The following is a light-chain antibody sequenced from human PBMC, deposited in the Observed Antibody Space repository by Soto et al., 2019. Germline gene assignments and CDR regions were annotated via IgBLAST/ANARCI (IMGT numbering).Light chain of an antibody. Sequence: QSALTQPASVSGSPGQSITISCTGTSSDVGSYNLVSWYQQHPGKAPKLMIYEGSKRPSGVSNRFSGSKSGNTAFLTISGLQAEDEADYYCCSYAGSSTGVFGGGTKLTVL. CDR1: SSDVGSYNL. CDR2: EGS. J-gene: IGLJ3*02. CDR3: CSYAGSSTGV. V-gene: IGLV2-23*01.